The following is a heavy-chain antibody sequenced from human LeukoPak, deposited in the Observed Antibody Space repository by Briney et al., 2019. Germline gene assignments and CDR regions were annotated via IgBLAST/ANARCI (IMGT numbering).Heavy chain of an antibody. CDR3: AKDRQGYNQNPDS. Sequence: GGSLRLSCAASGFTFSSYGMHWVRQAPGKGLEWVSTASDSGSHTYYADSVKGRFTISRDNSKNTLYLQMNSLRADDTAIYYCAKDRQGYNQNPDSWGQGTLVTVSS. J-gene: IGHJ4*02. CDR1: GFTFSSYG. CDR2: ASDSGSHT. D-gene: IGHD5-24*01. V-gene: IGHV3-23*01.